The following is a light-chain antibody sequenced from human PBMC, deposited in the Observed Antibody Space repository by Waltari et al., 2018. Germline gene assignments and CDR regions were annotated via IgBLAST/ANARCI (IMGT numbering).Light chain of an antibody. CDR1: ALSKKY. CDR3: YSTDFSGHDRV. V-gene: IGLV3-10*01. CDR2: EDI. J-gene: IGLJ3*02. Sequence: SYELTQPPSVSVSPGQTARITCSGDALSKKYAYWYQQKSGQAPVLVIYEDIKRPTGIPERLSGCSSGTTATLTISGAHVDDEADYYCYSTDFSGHDRVFGGGTKLTIL.